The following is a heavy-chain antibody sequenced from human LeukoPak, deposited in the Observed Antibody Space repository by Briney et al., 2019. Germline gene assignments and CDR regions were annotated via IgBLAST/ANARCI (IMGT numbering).Heavy chain of an antibody. CDR3: ASLIMGGFDY. J-gene: IGHJ4*02. V-gene: IGHV4-39*07. D-gene: IGHD3-16*01. CDR2: IYYSGST. CDR1: GGSISSSSYY. Sequence: SETLSLTCTVSGGSISSSSYYWGWIRQPPGKGLEWIGSIYYSGSTYYNPSLKSRATISVDTSKNQFSLKLSSVTAADTAVYYCASLIMGGFDYWGQGTLVTVSS.